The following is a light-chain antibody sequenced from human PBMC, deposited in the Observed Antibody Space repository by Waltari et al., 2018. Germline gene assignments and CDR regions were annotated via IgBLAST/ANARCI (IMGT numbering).Light chain of an antibody. CDR3: QQYDVLQYT. CDR2: DAS. Sequence: DIQMTQSPSSLSASVGDNVTITCQASQDITNWLNWYQQKPGQAPKLLIYDASNLKTGVPSRFSGRGFGTDFTFTISSLQPEDVATYYCQQYDVLQYTFGPGTKVNLK. J-gene: IGKJ3*01. V-gene: IGKV1-33*01. CDR1: QDITNW.